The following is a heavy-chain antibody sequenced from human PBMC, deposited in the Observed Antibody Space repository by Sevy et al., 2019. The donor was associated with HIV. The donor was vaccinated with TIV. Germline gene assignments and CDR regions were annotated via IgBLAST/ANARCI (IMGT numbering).Heavy chain of an antibody. V-gene: IGHV1-2*02. J-gene: IGHJ6*02. CDR2: ISPDSDDT. CDR1: GSTFSVSY. Sequence: ASVKVSCKASGSTFSVSYIHWVRQAPGQGLEWMGWISPDSDDTKYIQKFQGRVTLTRDRSISTAYLELNSLTYDDAAVYYCARILLWSSGLDVWGQGTTVTVSS. D-gene: IGHD2-8*02. CDR3: ARILLWSSGLDV.